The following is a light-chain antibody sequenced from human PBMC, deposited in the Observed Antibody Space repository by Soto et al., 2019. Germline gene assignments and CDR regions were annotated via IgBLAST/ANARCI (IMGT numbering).Light chain of an antibody. CDR2: DAS. CDR3: QQRCNGSTVT. CDR1: QSIYDY. Sequence: EIVLTQSPATLSLSPGERATLSCRASQSIYDYLAWYQQKPGQPTRLLVYDASYRDAGIPARFSGSGSGTDCTRTISSLEPEDFAVYYCQQRCNGSTVTFGGGTKVEI. V-gene: IGKV3-11*01. J-gene: IGKJ4*01.